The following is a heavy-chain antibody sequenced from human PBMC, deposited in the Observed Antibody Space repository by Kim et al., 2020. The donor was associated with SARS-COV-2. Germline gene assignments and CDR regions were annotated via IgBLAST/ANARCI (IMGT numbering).Heavy chain of an antibody. V-gene: IGHV3-30-3*01. CDR2: ISYDGSNK. D-gene: IGHD4-4*01. CDR1: GFTFSSYA. CDR3: ARDPRKSRLQQVEFYYYYMDV. Sequence: GGSLRLSCAASGFTFSSYAMHWVRQAPGKGLEWVAVISYDGSNKYYADSVKGRFTISRDNSKNTLYLQMNSLRAEDTAVYYCARDPRKSRLQQVEFYYYYMDVWGKGTTVTVSS. J-gene: IGHJ6*03.